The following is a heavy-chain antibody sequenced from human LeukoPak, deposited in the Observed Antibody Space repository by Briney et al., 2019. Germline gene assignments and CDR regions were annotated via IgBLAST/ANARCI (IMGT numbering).Heavy chain of an antibody. CDR1: GGSISSGGYY. CDR3: ARSIAAAGGPSEYFQH. V-gene: IGHV4-31*03. D-gene: IGHD6-13*01. CDR2: IYYSGST. J-gene: IGHJ1*01. Sequence: SQTLSLTCTVSGGSISSGGYYWSWIRQHPGKGLEWIGYIYYSGSTYYNPSLKSRVTISVDTSKNQFSLKLSSVTAADTAVYYCARSIAAAGGPSEYFQHWGQGTLVTVSS.